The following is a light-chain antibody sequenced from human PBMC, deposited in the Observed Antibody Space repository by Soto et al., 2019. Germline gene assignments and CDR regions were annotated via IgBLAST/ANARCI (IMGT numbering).Light chain of an antibody. CDR1: QAISNF. CDR3: QKYNIAPFT. J-gene: IGKJ3*01. V-gene: IGKV1-27*01. CDR2: GAF. Sequence: DIQMTQSPSSLSASVGDRVTITCRASQAISNFLAWYQHKPGKVPNLLIYGAFTLQSGVPSRYSGSGSGTDFTLTISSLQPEDVATYYCQKYNIAPFTFGPGTKVDIK.